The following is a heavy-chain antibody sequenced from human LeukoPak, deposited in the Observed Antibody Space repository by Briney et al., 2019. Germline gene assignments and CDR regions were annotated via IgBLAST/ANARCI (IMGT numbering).Heavy chain of an antibody. CDR1: GYSFTNYY. Sequence: ASVKVSCKASGYSFTNYYMNWVRQAPGQGLEWMGIINPSDGSTSYTQKFQGRVTMTRNTSISTAYMELSSLRSEDTAVYYCTRETSSRYFDYWGRGTLVTVSS. V-gene: IGHV1-46*01. CDR2: INPSDGST. J-gene: IGHJ4*02. CDR3: TRETSSRYFDY.